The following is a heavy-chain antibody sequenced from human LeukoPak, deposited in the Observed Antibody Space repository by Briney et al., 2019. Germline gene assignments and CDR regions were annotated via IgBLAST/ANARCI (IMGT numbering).Heavy chain of an antibody. J-gene: IGHJ4*02. CDR2: IYPGDSDT. D-gene: IGHD3-16*01. CDR3: ARYLHYATFFDY. Sequence: GESLKISFKVSGYNFNNYWIAWVRPMPGKGLEWMGIIYPGDSDTRYSPSFQGQVTISADKSITTAYLQWSSLKASDTAIYYCARYLHYATFFDYWGQGTLVTVSS. CDR1: GYNFNNYW. V-gene: IGHV5-51*01.